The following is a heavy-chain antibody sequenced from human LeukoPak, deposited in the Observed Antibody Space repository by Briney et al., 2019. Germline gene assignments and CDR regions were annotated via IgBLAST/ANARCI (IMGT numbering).Heavy chain of an antibody. D-gene: IGHD3-22*01. CDR1: DGSISSISYY. CDR2: MYYNWST. J-gene: IGHJ4*02. CDR3: ARHEYYHDSIGNEWRASAFDN. Sequence: SETLSLTCTVSDGSISSISYYWGWIRQPPGEGLERIWSMYYNWSTYYNPSLKSRVTISVDTSKNQFSLKLSSVTVADTAVYYCARHEYYHDSIGNEWRASAFDNWGQGTLVTVSS. V-gene: IGHV4-39*01.